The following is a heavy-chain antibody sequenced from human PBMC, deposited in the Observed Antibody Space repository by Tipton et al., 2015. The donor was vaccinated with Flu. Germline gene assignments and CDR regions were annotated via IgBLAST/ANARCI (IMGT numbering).Heavy chain of an antibody. CDR2: ISGRGTT. J-gene: IGHJ4*02. Sequence: TLSLTCTVSGGSINGYYWSWMRQPPGKGLECLGLISGRGTTNHTPFLRSRVAISVDTSKSQFSLMLRSVTAADTAVYYCARLSYYDVDLKNFYFDYWGQGALVTVSS. D-gene: IGHD3-10*02. V-gene: IGHV4-4*08. CDR3: ARLSYYDVDLKNFYFDY. CDR1: GGSINGYY.